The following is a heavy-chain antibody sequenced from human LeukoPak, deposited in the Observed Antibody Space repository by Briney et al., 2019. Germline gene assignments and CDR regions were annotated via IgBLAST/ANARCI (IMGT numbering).Heavy chain of an antibody. V-gene: IGHV3-9*01. J-gene: IGHJ4*02. CDR3: AKAAYYGSGSFPLFDY. CDR2: ISWNSGSI. Sequence: GRSLRLSCAASGLTFDDYAMHWVRQAPGKGLEWVSGISWNSGSIGYADSVKGRFTISRDNAKNSLYLQMNSLRAEDTALYYCAKAAYYGSGSFPLFDYWGQGTLVTVSS. D-gene: IGHD3-10*01. CDR1: GLTFDDYA.